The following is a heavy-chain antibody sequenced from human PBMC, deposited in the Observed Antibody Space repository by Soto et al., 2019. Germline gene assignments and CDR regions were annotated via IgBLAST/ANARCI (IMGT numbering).Heavy chain of an antibody. J-gene: IGHJ5*02. CDR1: GGSISSGDYY. CDR2: IYYSGST. Sequence: PSETQSLTCTVSGGSISSGDYYWSWIRQPPGKGLEWIGYIYYSGSTYYNPSLKSRVTISVDTSKNQFSLKLSSVTAADTAVYYCARGLFLWPMTTVTTQRVTGFDPWGQGTLVTVSS. CDR3: ARGLFLWPMTTVTTQRVTGFDP. V-gene: IGHV4-30-4*01. D-gene: IGHD4-4*01.